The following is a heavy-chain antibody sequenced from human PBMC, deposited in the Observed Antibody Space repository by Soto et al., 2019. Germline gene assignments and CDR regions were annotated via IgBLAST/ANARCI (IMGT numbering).Heavy chain of an antibody. CDR3: AKDPGGYINHYGTDG. CDR1: GFTFSSYG. J-gene: IGHJ6*02. V-gene: IGHV3-30*18. D-gene: IGHD6-19*01. CDR2: ISYDGSNK. Sequence: GGSLRLSCAASGFTFSSYGVHWVRQAPGKGLERVAVISYDGSNKYYADPVKGRFTISRDNSKITLYLQMNSLRAEDTAVYYCAKDPGGYINHYGTDGWAQASTVTFSS.